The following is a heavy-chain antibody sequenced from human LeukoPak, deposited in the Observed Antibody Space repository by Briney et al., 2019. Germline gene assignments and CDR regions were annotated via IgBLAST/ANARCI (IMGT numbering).Heavy chain of an antibody. CDR3: ARSGVGATSFDY. D-gene: IGHD1-26*01. CDR2: VYYSGST. J-gene: IGHJ4*02. CDR1: GGSISSYY. Sequence: SETLSLTCTVSGGSISSYYWSWIRQPPGKGLEWIGYVYYSGSTNYNPSLKSRVTLSVDTSKNQFSLKLSSVTAADTAVYYCARSGVGATSFDYWGQGTLVTVSS. V-gene: IGHV4-59*01.